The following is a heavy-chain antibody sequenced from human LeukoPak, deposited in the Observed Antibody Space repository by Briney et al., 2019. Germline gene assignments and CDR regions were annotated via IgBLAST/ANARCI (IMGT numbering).Heavy chain of an antibody. J-gene: IGHJ6*03. Sequence: SETLSLTCTVSGYSISSGYYWSWIRQPPGKGLEWIGEINHSGSTNYNPSLKSRVTISVDTSKNQFSLKLSSVTAADTAVYYCARQVVAANYYYYYMDVWGKGTTVTISS. CDR1: GYSISSGYY. V-gene: IGHV4-34*01. CDR2: INHSGST. D-gene: IGHD2-15*01. CDR3: ARQVVAANYYYYYMDV.